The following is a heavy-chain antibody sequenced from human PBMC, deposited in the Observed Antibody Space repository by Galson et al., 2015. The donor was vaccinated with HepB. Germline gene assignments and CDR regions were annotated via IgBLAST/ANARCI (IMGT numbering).Heavy chain of an antibody. J-gene: IGHJ3*02. CDR1: GFTFSSYW. CDR2: IKQDGSEK. Sequence: SLRLSCAASGFTFSSYWMSWVRQAPGKGLGWVVNIKQDGSEKYYVDSVKGRFTISRDNAKNSLYLQMNGLRAEDTAVYYCARTYYDFWSGPLDAFDIWGQGTMVTVSS. V-gene: IGHV3-7*01. CDR3: ARTYYDFWSGPLDAFDI. D-gene: IGHD3-3*01.